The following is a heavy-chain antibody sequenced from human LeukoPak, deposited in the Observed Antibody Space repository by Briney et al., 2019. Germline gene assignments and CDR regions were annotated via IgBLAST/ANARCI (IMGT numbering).Heavy chain of an antibody. J-gene: IGHJ4*02. V-gene: IGHV1-69*13. D-gene: IGHD4-17*01. CDR3: ARELAPVYGEDPYTFDY. CDR1: GYTFTSYG. Sequence: SVKVSCKASGYTFTSYGISWVRQAPGQGLEWMGGIIPIFGTANCAQKFQGRVTITADESTSTAYMELSSLRSEDTAVYYCARELAPVYGEDPYTFDYWGQGTLVTVSS. CDR2: IIPIFGTA.